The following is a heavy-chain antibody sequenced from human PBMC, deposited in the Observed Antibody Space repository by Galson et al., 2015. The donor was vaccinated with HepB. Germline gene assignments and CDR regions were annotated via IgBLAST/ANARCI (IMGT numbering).Heavy chain of an antibody. CDR2: IYYSGST. CDR3: ARQAHDYGDGSDY. D-gene: IGHD4-17*01. J-gene: IGHJ4*02. V-gene: IGHV4-39*01. CDR1: GGSISSSSYY. Sequence: ETLSLTCTVSGGSISSSSYYWGWIRQPPGKGLEWIGSIYYSGSTYYNPSLKSRVTISVDTSKNQFSLKLSSVTAADTAVYYCARQAHDYGDGSDYWGQGTLVTVSS.